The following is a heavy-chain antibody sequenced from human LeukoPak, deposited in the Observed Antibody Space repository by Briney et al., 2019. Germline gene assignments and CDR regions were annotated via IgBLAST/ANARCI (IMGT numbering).Heavy chain of an antibody. CDR2: ISAYNGNT. J-gene: IGHJ3*02. Sequence: VASVKVSCKASGYTFTSYGISWVRQAPGQGLEWMGWISAYNGNTNYAQKLQGRVTMTTDTSTSTASMELRSLRSDDTAVYYCARPQYYYGSGSYSDAFDIWGQGTMVTVSS. D-gene: IGHD3-10*01. V-gene: IGHV1-18*04. CDR1: GYTFTSYG. CDR3: ARPQYYYGSGSYSDAFDI.